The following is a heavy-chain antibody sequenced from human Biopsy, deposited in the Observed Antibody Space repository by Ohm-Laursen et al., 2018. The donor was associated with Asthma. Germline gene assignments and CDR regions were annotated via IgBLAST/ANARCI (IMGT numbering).Heavy chain of an antibody. V-gene: IGHV1-69*13. Sequence: EASVKGSCKPLGGTFNTYVIGWVRQAPGQGLEWMGGINSVFGTTTYPQKFQDRVTITADDSTSTVYMELSSLRSEDTAVYYCARKAGSCISRTCYSLDFWGQGTLVTVSS. CDR3: ARKAGSCISRTCYSLDF. J-gene: IGHJ4*02. D-gene: IGHD2-2*01. CDR1: GGTFNTYV. CDR2: INSVFGTT.